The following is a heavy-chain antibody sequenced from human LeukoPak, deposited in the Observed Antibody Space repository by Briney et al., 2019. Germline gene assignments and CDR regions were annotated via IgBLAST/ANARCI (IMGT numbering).Heavy chain of an antibody. CDR3: ARSPTEVDSYGQPTYYCYMDV. V-gene: IGHV1-69*13. D-gene: IGHD5-18*01. CDR1: GGTFSSYA. J-gene: IGHJ6*03. Sequence: GASVKVSCKASGGTFSSYAISWVRQAPGQGLEWMGGIIPIFGTANYAQKFQGRVTITADESMSTAYMELSSLRSEDTAVYYCARSPTEVDSYGQPTYYCYMDVWGKGTTVTVSS. CDR2: IIPIFGTA.